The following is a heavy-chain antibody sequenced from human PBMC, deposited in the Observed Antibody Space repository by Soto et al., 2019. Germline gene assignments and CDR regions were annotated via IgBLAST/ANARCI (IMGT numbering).Heavy chain of an antibody. CDR2: IIPIRGIA. V-gene: IGHV1-69*02. Sequence: QVQLVQSGAEVKKPGCSVKVSCKASGGTFSSYTISWVRQAPGQGLEWRGRIIPIRGIANYAQKFQGRVTITANKTTSTAYMVLSSLICEDTAVYYCGRVGKWGTDARSFDYWGQGTLVTVSS. CDR1: GGTFSSYT. J-gene: IGHJ4*02. CDR3: GRVGKWGTDARSFDY. D-gene: IGHD2-8*01.